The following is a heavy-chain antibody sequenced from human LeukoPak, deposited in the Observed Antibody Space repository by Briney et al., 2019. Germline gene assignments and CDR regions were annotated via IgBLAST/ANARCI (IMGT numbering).Heavy chain of an antibody. V-gene: IGHV4-34*01. CDR1: GGSFSGYY. CDR2: INHSGST. Sequence: PSETLSLTCAVYGGSFSGYYWSWTRQPPGKGLEWIGEINHSGSTNYNPSLKSRVTISVDTSKNQFSLKLSSVTAADTAVYYCARGPQRYGIAARPFDYWGQGTLVTVSS. CDR3: ARGPQRYGIAARPFDY. J-gene: IGHJ4*02. D-gene: IGHD6-6*01.